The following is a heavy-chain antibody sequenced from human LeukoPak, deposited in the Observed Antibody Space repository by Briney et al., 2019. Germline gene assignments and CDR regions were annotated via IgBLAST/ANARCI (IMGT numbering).Heavy chain of an antibody. J-gene: IGHJ4*02. CDR3: AKNSGYSWQYFFDY. D-gene: IGHD6-25*01. Sequence: GGSLRLSCATSGFPFETNAMSWVRQAPGKGLEWVATIGNTETFYADSVTGRFTISRDNSKNTLYLQMNSLRAEDAAVYFCAKNSGYSWQYFFDYWGQGTLVTVSS. CDR1: GFPFETNA. CDR2: IGNTET. V-gene: IGHV3-23*01.